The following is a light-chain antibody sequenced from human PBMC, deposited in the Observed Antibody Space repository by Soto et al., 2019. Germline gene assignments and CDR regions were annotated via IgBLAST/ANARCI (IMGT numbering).Light chain of an antibody. CDR2: DVS. J-gene: IGLJ1*01. Sequence: QSALTQPASVSGSPGQSITISCTGTSSDVGGYNYVSWYQQHPGKAPKLMIYDVSNRPSGVSNLFPGSKSGNTASLTISGLQAEDEADYYCSSYTSSRTRVFGTGTKLTVL. V-gene: IGLV2-14*01. CDR1: SSDVGGYNY. CDR3: SSYTSSRTRV.